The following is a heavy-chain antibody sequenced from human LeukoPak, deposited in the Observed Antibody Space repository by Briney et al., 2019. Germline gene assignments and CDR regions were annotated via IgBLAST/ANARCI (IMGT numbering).Heavy chain of an antibody. D-gene: IGHD6-19*01. V-gene: IGHV3-23*01. CDR3: AKGKYSSGWSIDY. J-gene: IGHJ4*02. CDR2: ISGSGGST. CDR1: GFSFSSYA. Sequence: SGGSLRLSCAASGFSFSSYAMSWVRQAPEKGLDWVSAISGSGGSTYFPDSVKGRFTISRDNSKNTLYLQMNSLRAEDTAVYYCAKGKYSSGWSIDYWGQGTLVTVSS.